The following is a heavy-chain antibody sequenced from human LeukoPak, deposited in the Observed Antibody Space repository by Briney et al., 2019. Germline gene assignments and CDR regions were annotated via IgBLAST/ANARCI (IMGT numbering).Heavy chain of an antibody. D-gene: IGHD3-3*01. J-gene: IGHJ6*03. Sequence: SETLSLTCAVYGGSFSVYYWSWIRQPPGKGLEWIGEINQRGSTNYNPSLKSRVTISLDTSKNQFSLKLSSVTAADTAVYYCARVVTIFGVVPDYYYYYYMDVWGKGTTVTVSS. V-gene: IGHV4-34*01. CDR2: INQRGST. CDR1: GGSFSVYY. CDR3: ARVVTIFGVVPDYYYYYYMDV.